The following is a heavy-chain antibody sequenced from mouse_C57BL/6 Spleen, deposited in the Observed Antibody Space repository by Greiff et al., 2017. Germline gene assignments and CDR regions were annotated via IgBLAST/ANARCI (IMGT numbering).Heavy chain of an antibody. CDR3: ARWGDGYSCAY. J-gene: IGHJ3*01. D-gene: IGHD2-3*01. CDR1: GYTFTNYW. Sequence: QVQLQQSGAELVRPGTSVKMSCKASGYTFTNYWIGWAKQRPGHGLEWIGDIYPGGGYTNYNEKFKGKATLTADKSSSTAYMQFSSLTSEDSAIYYCARWGDGYSCAYWGQGTLVTVSA. V-gene: IGHV1-63*01. CDR2: IYPGGGYT.